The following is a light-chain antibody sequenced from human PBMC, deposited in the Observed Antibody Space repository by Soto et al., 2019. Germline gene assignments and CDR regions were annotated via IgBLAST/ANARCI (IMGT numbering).Light chain of an antibody. V-gene: IGLV2-14*01. CDR2: DVS. Sequence: QSVLTQPASVSGSPGQSITFSCTGTSSDVGGYNYVSWYQQHPGKAPKLMIHDVSDRPSGVSNRFSGSKSGNTASLIISGLQAEDEADYYCSSYTSSSTYVFGTGSKVTVL. CDR1: SSDVGGYNY. CDR3: SSYTSSSTYV. J-gene: IGLJ1*01.